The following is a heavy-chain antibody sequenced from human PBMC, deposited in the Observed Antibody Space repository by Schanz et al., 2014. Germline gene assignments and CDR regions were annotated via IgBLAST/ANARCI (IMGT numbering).Heavy chain of an antibody. D-gene: IGHD1-1*01. CDR2: ITGSGSKT. Sequence: EVHLLESGGGLVQPGGSLRLSCAASGFIFSNSWMSWVRQAPGKGLEWVSAITGSGSKTYYADSVKGRFTIARDNSKNTLFLQMDSLRVEDTAVYYCMAMGRNTSHYFDHWGQGTLVTVSS. V-gene: IGHV3-23*01. CDR3: MAMGRNTSHYFDH. J-gene: IGHJ4*02. CDR1: GFIFSNSW.